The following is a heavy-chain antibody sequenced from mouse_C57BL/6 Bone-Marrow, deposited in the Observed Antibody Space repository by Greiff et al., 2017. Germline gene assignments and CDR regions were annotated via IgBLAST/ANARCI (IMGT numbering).Heavy chain of an antibody. J-gene: IGHJ2*01. Sequence: VQLQQSGPVLVKPGASVKMSCKASGYTFTDYYMNWVKQSHGKSLEWIGVISPYNGGTSYNQKFKGKATLTVDKSSSTAYIDLNSLTSEYSAVYYCASQYYGSSWGQGTTLTVSS. D-gene: IGHD1-1*01. CDR1: GYTFTDYY. V-gene: IGHV1-19*01. CDR2: ISPYNGGT. CDR3: ASQYYGSS.